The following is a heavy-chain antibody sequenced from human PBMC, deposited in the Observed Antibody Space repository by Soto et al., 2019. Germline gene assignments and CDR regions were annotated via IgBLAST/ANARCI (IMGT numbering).Heavy chain of an antibody. V-gene: IGHV3-11*04. CDR1: GFTFSDYY. Sequence: GGSLRFSCAASGFTFSDYYMSWIRQAPGKGLEWVSYISSSGSTIYYADSVKGRFTISRDTSASTAYMELSSLRSEDTAVYYCARGPTVNNWFDPWGQGTLVTVSS. CDR2: ISSSGSTI. J-gene: IGHJ5*02. CDR3: ARGPTVNNWFDP. D-gene: IGHD4-17*01.